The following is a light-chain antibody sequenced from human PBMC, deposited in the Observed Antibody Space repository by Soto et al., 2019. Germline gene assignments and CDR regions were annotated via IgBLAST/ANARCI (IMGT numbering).Light chain of an antibody. J-gene: IGLJ2*01. Sequence: QSVLTQPASVSGSPGQSITISCTGTSSDVGGYNYVSWYQQHPGKAPKLIIYAVTNRPSGVSNRFSGSKSGNTASLTISGLQAEDEADYYCSAYAGSSVLFGGGTKLTVL. CDR2: AVT. CDR3: SAYAGSSVL. V-gene: IGLV2-14*01. CDR1: SSDVGGYNY.